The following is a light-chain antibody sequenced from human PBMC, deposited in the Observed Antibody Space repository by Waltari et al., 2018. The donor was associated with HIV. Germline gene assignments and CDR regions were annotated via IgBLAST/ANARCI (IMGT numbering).Light chain of an antibody. Sequence: SYELTQPPSVSVSPGQTARITCSGDALAKKYAYWYQQKSGQAPVLVIYEDSKRPSGIPVRFSGSSSGTVATLTISVAQVQDEADYYCYSTDSSGNHPWVFGGGTKLTVL. CDR2: EDS. CDR1: ALAKKY. J-gene: IGLJ3*02. V-gene: IGLV3-10*01. CDR3: YSTDSSGNHPWV.